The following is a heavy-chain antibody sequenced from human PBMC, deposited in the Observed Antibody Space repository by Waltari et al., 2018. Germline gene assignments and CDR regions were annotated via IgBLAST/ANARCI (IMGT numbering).Heavy chain of an antibody. Sequence: HLQLQESGPGLVKPSETLSLTCTVSGGSISSSSYYWGWIRQPPGKGLEWIGSIYYRGSTYYNPSLKSRVTISVDTSKNQFSLKLSSVTAADTAVYYCARHDYCSSTSCYVLNWFDPWGQGTLVTVSS. CDR3: ARHDYCSSTSCYVLNWFDP. D-gene: IGHD2-2*01. CDR2: IYYRGST. CDR1: GGSISSSSYY. V-gene: IGHV4-39*01. J-gene: IGHJ5*02.